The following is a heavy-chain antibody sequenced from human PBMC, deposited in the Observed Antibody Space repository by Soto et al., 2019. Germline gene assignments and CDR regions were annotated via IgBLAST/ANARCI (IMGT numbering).Heavy chain of an antibody. J-gene: IGHJ4*02. V-gene: IGHV4-59*01. D-gene: IGHD3-22*01. CDR3: AREPVNYYDSSGYYSHYFDY. CDR1: GGSISSYY. Sequence: SETLSLTCTVSGGSISSYYWSWIRQPPGKGLEWIGYIYYSGSTNYNPSLKSRVTISVDTSKNQFSLKLSSVTAADTAVYYCAREPVNYYDSSGYYSHYFDYWGQGTLVTVSS. CDR2: IYYSGST.